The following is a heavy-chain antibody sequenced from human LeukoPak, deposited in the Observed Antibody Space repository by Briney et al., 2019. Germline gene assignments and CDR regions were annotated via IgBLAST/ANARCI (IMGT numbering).Heavy chain of an antibody. D-gene: IGHD4-17*01. CDR3: ARGGAYGMMGY. J-gene: IGHJ4*02. CDR1: GFSFSSFE. Sequence: PGGSLRLSCVASGFSFSSFEMNWVRQAPGKGLEWLSYITNTGRTIYYADSVKGRFTISGDNAKNSLYLHMNSLRGDDTAIYYCARGGAYGMMGYWGQGTLVTVSS. V-gene: IGHV3-48*03. CDR2: ITNTGRTI.